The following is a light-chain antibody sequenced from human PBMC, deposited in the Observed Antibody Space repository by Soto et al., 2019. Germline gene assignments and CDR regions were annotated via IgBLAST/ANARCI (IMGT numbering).Light chain of an antibody. CDR3: ASWDDSLNGWV. J-gene: IGLJ3*02. CDR1: SSDVGGYNY. Sequence: QSALTQPPSASGSPGQSVAISCTGTSSDVGGYNYVSWYQQHPGKAPKLLIYTNNERPSGVPDRFSGSKSGTSASLAISGLQTEDEGDYYCASWDDSLNGWVFGGGTQLTVL. CDR2: TNN. V-gene: IGLV2-8*01.